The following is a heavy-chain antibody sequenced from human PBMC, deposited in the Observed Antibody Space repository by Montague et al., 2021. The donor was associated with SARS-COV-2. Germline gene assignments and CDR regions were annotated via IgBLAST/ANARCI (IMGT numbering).Heavy chain of an antibody. J-gene: IGHJ4*02. D-gene: IGHD2/OR15-2a*01. CDR3: ARDLLRHKGGFDS. Sequence: SLRLSCAASGFTFTSYSMNWVRQAPGKGLEALSVISSDGSYKYYXDSVKGRFTISRDNSRNTLYLQMNSLRPKDTAVYCCARDLLRHKGGFDSWGQGTLVTVSS. CDR1: GFTFTSYS. CDR2: ISSDGSYK. V-gene: IGHV3-30-3*01.